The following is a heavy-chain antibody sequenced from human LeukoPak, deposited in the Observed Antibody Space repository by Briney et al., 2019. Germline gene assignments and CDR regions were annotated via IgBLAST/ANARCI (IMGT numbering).Heavy chain of an antibody. CDR2: INHSGST. Sequence: SETLSLTCAVYGGSFSGYYWSWIRQPPGKGLEWIGEINHSGSTNYNPSLKSRVTISVDTSKNQCSLKLSSVTAAEPAVYYCARGRVVFRPWGQGTLVTVSS. J-gene: IGHJ5*02. V-gene: IGHV4-34*01. D-gene: IGHD3-16*01. CDR1: GGSFSGYY. CDR3: ARGRVVFRP.